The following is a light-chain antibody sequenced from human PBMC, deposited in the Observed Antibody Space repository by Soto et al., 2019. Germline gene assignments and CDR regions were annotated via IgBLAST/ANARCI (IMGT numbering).Light chain of an antibody. CDR1: DSNIGADYD. CDR3: SSYTSSSTVV. Sequence: QSVLTQPPSVSGAPGQRVTISCTGSDSNIGADYDVHWYQHLPGAAPKLMIYEVSNRPSGVSNRFSGSKSGNTASLTISGLQAEDEADYYCSSYTSSSTVVFGGGTKLTVL. J-gene: IGLJ2*01. CDR2: EVS. V-gene: IGLV1-40*01.